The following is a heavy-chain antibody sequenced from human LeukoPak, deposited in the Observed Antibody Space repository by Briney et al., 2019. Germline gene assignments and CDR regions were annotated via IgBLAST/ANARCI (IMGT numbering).Heavy chain of an antibody. CDR3: ALSYGSGSYPDYYYYGMDV. J-gene: IGHJ6*02. CDR1: GGSTSSSSYY. V-gene: IGHV4-39*01. Sequence: SETLSLTCTVSGGSTSSSSYYWGWIRQPPGKGLEWIGSIYYSGSTYYNPSLKSRVTISVDTSKNQFSLKLSSVTAADTAVYYCALSYGSGSYPDYYYYGMDVWGQGTTVTVSS. D-gene: IGHD3-10*01. CDR2: IYYSGST.